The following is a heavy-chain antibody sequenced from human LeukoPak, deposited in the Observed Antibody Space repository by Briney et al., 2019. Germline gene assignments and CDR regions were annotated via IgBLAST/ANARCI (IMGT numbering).Heavy chain of an antibody. CDR3: ARDYCSSTSCLFDY. CDR2: IWNDGSNK. CDR1: GFTFSSYG. D-gene: IGHD2-2*01. Sequence: GRSLRLSCAASGFTFSSYGMHWVRRAPGQGLEWVAVIWNDGSNKYYVDSVKGRFTISRDNSKNTLYLQMNSLRTEDTVVYYCARDYCSSTSCLFDYWGQGTLVTVSS. V-gene: IGHV3-33*01. J-gene: IGHJ4*02.